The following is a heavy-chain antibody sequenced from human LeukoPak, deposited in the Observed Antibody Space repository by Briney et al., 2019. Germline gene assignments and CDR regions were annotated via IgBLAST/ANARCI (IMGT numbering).Heavy chain of an antibody. CDR3: ARHLTTRYAFDY. Sequence: SSETLSLTCSVSGASISRYYWSWIRQPPGKGLEWIGYIYYSGSTNYNPSLKSRVTISVDTSKNQFSLKLSSVTAADTAVYYCARHLTTRYAFDYWGQGTLVTVSS. CDR1: GASISRYY. V-gene: IGHV4-59*08. CDR2: IYYSGST. J-gene: IGHJ4*02. D-gene: IGHD4-17*01.